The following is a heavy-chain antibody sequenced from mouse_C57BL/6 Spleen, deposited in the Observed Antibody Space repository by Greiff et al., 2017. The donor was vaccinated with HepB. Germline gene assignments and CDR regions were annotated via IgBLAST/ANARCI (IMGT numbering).Heavy chain of an antibody. J-gene: IGHJ2*01. V-gene: IGHV1-39*01. CDR2: INPNYGTT. D-gene: IGHD1-1*01. CDR1: GYSFTDYN. Sequence: EVKLVESGPELVKPGASVKISCKASGYSFTDYNMNWVKQSNGKSLEWIGVINPNYGTTSYNQKFKGKATLTVDQSSSTAYMQLNSLTSEDSAVYYCVFITTVVATVDYWGQGTTLTVSS. CDR3: VFITTVVATVDY.